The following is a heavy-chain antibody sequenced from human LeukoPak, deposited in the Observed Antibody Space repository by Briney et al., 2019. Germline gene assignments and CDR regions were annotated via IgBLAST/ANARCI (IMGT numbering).Heavy chain of an antibody. CDR2: INHSGST. Sequence: SETLSLTCAVYGGSFSGYYWSWIRQPPGKGLEWIGEINHSGSTNYNPSLKSRVTISVDTSKNQFSLKLSSVTAADTAVYYCAAQPIAVAGTPDYWGQGTLVTVSS. J-gene: IGHJ4*02. V-gene: IGHV4-34*01. CDR3: AAQPIAVAGTPDY. D-gene: IGHD6-19*01. CDR1: GGSFSGYY.